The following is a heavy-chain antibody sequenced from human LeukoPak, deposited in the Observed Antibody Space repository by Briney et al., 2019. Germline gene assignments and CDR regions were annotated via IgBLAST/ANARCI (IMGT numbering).Heavy chain of an antibody. V-gene: IGHV1-24*01. Sequence: ASVKVSCKVSGYTLTGLSMHWVRQAPGKGLEWMGGFDPEDGEAIYAQKFQGRVTMTEDTSTDTAYMELSSLRSEDTAVYYCATDLQVIARPTTDYWGQGTLVTVSS. CDR3: ATDLQVIARPTTDY. D-gene: IGHD2-21*01. J-gene: IGHJ4*02. CDR2: FDPEDGEA. CDR1: GYTLTGLS.